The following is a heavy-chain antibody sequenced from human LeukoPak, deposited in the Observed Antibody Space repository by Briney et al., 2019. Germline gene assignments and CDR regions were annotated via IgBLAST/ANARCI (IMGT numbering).Heavy chain of an antibody. CDR1: GYTFTSYG. CDR2: ISAYNGNT. CDR3: ARDEYYSFNGGRNDAFDI. J-gene: IGHJ3*02. V-gene: IGHV1-18*01. Sequence: GASVKVSCKASGYTFTSYGISWVRQAPGQGLEWMGWISAYNGNTNYAQKLQGRVTMTTDTSTSTAYMELRSLRSDDTAVYYCARDEYYSFNGGRNDAFDIWGQGTMVTVSS. D-gene: IGHD3-10*01.